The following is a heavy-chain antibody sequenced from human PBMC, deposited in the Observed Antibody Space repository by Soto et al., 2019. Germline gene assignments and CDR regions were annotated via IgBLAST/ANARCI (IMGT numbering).Heavy chain of an antibody. CDR2: IYTGGTT. CDR1: GFTVSSSNY. V-gene: IGHV3-53*01. J-gene: IGHJ4*02. CDR3: HGYGY. Sequence: EVQLVESGGGLIQPGGSLRLSCVVSGFTVSSSNYMSWVRQAPGKGLEWVSVIYTGGTTYYADSVKGRFTISRDNSKNTLYLQMNSLRAEDTTVYYCHGYGYWGQGTLVTVSS. D-gene: IGHD5-12*01.